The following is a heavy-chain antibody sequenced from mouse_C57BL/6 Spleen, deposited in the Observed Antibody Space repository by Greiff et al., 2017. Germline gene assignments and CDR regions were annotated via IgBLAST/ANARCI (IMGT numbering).Heavy chain of an antibody. J-gene: IGHJ4*01. CDR1: GYTFTSYW. V-gene: IGHV1-50*01. CDR3: ARSHYYGSSYNYAMDY. D-gene: IGHD1-1*01. Sequence: QVQLQQSGAELVRPGASVKLSCKASGYTFTSYWMQWVKQRPGQGLEWIGEIDPSDSYTNYNQKFKGKATLTVDTSSSTAYMQLSSLTSEDSAVYYCARSHYYGSSYNYAMDYWGQGTSVTVSS. CDR2: IDPSDSYT.